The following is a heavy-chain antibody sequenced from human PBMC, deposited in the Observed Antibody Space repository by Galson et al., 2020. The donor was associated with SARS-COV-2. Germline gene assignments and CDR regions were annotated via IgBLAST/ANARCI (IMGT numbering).Heavy chain of an antibody. CDR3: ATTKNGLNYLDY. J-gene: IGHJ4*02. D-gene: IGHD1-1*01. Sequence: SCAASKSTFSAPGLHWVRPAPGKGLEWVALISYDGRYKYYADPAKGRFSIFRDKLNSILYLQMNSLRAEDTAVYHCATTKNGLNYLDYWGQGTLVTVSS. CDR2: ISYDGRYK. CDR1: KSTFSAPG. V-gene: IGHV3-30*03.